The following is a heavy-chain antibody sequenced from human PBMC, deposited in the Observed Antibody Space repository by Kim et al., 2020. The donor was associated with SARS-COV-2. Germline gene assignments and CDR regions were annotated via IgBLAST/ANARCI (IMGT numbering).Heavy chain of an antibody. CDR3: ARGIHQWLGVDV. J-gene: IGHJ6*02. CDR1: GFTFGGRD. V-gene: IGHV3-13*04. Sequence: GGSLRLSCAASGFTFGGRDMHWVRQGSGKGLEWVSAIGTAGETFYSGSVKGRFIISRENGRNSLFLQMDSLKVGDMAVYYCARGIHQWLGVDVWGQGTTVTVSS. CDR2: IGTAGET. D-gene: IGHD5-18*01.